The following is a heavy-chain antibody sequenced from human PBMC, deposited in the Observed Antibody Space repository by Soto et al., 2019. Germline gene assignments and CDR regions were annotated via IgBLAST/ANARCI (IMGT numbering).Heavy chain of an antibody. J-gene: IGHJ5*02. D-gene: IGHD4-17*01. V-gene: IGHV3-74*01. CDR1: GFTFFAYW. Sequence: EVQLVESGGGLVQPGGSLRLSCAASGFTFFAYWIHWVRQVPGKGLVWVSRINSDGSHTSYADAVRGRFTISRDNSKNTVYLQMNSLTAEDTAVYYCGKAGDYGDYAGANWFDAWGQGSLVTVSS. CDR2: INSDGSHT. CDR3: GKAGDYGDYAGANWFDA.